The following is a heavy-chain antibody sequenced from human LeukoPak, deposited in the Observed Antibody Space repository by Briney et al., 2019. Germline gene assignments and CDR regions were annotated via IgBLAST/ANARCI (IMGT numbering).Heavy chain of an antibody. D-gene: IGHD2-2*01. J-gene: IGHJ6*03. Sequence: SETLSLTCTVSGGSVSSYYWSWIRQPAGKGLEWIGRIYTSGSTNYNPSLKSRVTISVDTSKNQFSLKLSSVTAADTAVYYCARAKGYCSSTSCYGIDYYYYMDVWGKGTTVTISS. CDR1: GGSVSSYY. V-gene: IGHV4-4*07. CDR3: ARAKGYCSSTSCYGIDYYYYMDV. CDR2: IYTSGST.